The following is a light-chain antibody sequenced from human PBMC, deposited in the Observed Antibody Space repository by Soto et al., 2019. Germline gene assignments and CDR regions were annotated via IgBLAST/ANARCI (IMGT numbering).Light chain of an antibody. CDR2: DES. CDR1: QSIRNN. CDR3: QQRSNWPS. Sequence: ELVLTQYPATLSLSPGERSTRSGRASQSIRNNLAWYQQKPGQAPRLLIYDESYRATDIPARFSGSGSGTDFTLTINSLESEDFAIYHCQQRSNWPSFGQGTRLEIK. J-gene: IGKJ5*01. V-gene: IGKV3-11*01.